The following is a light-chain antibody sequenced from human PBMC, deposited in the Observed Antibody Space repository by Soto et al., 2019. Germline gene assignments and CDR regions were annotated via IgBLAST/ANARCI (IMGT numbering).Light chain of an antibody. J-gene: IGLJ3*02. CDR2: G. CDR1: SSNIGAGYP. CDR3: QSYDSSLRRRWV. Sequence: QSVLTQPPSVSGAPGQRVTISCTGSSSNIGAGYPVHWYQQLPGTAPKLLVAGNRPSGVPDRFSVTKSGASASLAITGLQAEDEADYYCQSYDSSLRRRWVFGGGTKVTVL. V-gene: IGLV1-40*01.